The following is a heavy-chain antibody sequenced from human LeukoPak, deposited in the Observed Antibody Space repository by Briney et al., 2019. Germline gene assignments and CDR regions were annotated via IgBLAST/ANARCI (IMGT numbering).Heavy chain of an antibody. J-gene: IGHJ3*02. CDR2: IYISGST. CDR1: GFTFSSYA. CDR3: ARADRSGYFGNVVAFDI. Sequence: GSLRLSCAASGFTFSSYAMSWVRQAPGKGLEWIGRIYISGSTNYTPSLKSRVTISVDTSKNQFSLKLSSVTAADTAVYYCARADRSGYFGNVVAFDIWGQGTMVTVSS. V-gene: IGHV4-4*08. D-gene: IGHD3-22*01.